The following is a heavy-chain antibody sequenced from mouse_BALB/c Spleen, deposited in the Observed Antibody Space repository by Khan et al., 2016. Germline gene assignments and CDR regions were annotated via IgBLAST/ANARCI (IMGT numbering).Heavy chain of an antibody. Sequence: EVQLQESGPGLVKPSQSLSLTCSVTGYSITSGYYWNWIRQFPGNKLEWVGYISYDGTNYYNPSLKNRISITRDTSKNHFFLKLNSVTSEDTATYYCSRDGVTGTFAYWGQGTLVTVSA. CDR3: SRDGVTGTFAY. V-gene: IGHV3-6*02. CDR1: GYSITSGYY. J-gene: IGHJ3*01. CDR2: ISYDGTN. D-gene: IGHD4-1*01.